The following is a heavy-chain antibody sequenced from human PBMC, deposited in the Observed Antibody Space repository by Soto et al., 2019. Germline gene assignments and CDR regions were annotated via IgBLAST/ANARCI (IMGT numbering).Heavy chain of an antibody. Sequence: QVQLQQWGAGLLKPSETLSLTCAVYGGSFSGYYWSWIRQPPGKGLEWIGEINHSGSTNYNPSLKSRVTISVDTSKNQFSLKLSSVTAADTAVYYCARNPSGMGGSFYYWGQGTLVTVSS. D-gene: IGHD3-16*01. J-gene: IGHJ4*02. V-gene: IGHV4-34*01. CDR1: GGSFSGYY. CDR2: INHSGST. CDR3: ARNPSGMGGSFYY.